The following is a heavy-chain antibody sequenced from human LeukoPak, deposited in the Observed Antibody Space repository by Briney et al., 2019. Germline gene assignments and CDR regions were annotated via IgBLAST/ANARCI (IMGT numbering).Heavy chain of an antibody. D-gene: IGHD3-3*01. CDR1: GGSFSGYY. V-gene: IGHV4-34*01. CDR2: INHSGST. J-gene: IGHJ4*02. CDR3: ARGGTHYDFWSGYYMRPYYFDY. Sequence: PSETLSLTCAVYGGSFSGYYWSWIRQPPGKGLEWIGEINHSGSTNYNPSLKSRVTISVDTSKNQFSLKLSSVTAADTAVYYCARGGTHYDFWSGYYMRPYYFDYWGQGTLVTVSP.